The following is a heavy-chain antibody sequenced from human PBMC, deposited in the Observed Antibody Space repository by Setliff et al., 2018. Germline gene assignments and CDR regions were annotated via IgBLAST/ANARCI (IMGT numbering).Heavy chain of an antibody. CDR1: GFTFSSYA. D-gene: IGHD2-2*01. J-gene: IGHJ4*02. CDR2: ITSDGSST. Sequence: GGSLRLSCAASGFTFSSYAMSWVRQAPGKGLEWVSRITSDGSSTSYADAVEGRFTISRDNAKNTLFLQMNSLRAEDTAVYYCARAHSSTLSVHDYWGQGTLVTVS. CDR3: ARAHSSTLSVHDY. V-gene: IGHV3-74*01.